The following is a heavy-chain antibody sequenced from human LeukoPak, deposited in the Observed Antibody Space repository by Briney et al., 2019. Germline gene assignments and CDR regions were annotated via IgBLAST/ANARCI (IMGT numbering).Heavy chain of an antibody. J-gene: IGHJ4*02. V-gene: IGHV3-23*01. D-gene: IGHD6-13*01. Sequence: GGSLRLSCAASGFPFRRFAMSWVRQAPGKGLEWVSGISIGGTNTYYADSVKGRFTISRDNSKNTLYLQMNSLRAEDTAVYYCASTDIGAAAAFDYRGQGTLVTFST. CDR1: GFPFRRFA. CDR3: ASTDIGAAAAFDY. CDR2: ISIGGTNT.